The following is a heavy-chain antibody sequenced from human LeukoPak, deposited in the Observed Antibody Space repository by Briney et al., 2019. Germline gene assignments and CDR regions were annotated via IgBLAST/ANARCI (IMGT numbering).Heavy chain of an antibody. CDR1: GFPFSIFG. CDR2: VLHDDNQK. D-gene: IGHD1-26*01. CDR3: ARDGSTYTINFYQALDV. Sequence: GGSLRLSCAASGFPFSIFGIHSVRQAPGKGLEWVAVVLHDDNQKYYADSVKGRFTISKDNSKNTVYLQMNSLRAEDTATYYCARDGSTYTINFYQALDVWGQGTMVTVSS. J-gene: IGHJ3*01. V-gene: IGHV3-33*01.